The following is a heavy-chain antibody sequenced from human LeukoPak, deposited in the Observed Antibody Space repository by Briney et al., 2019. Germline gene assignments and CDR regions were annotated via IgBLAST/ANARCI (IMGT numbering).Heavy chain of an antibody. Sequence: SETLSLTCTVSGGSISSYYWSWIRQPPGKGLEWIGYIYYSGSTNYNPSLKSRVTISVDTSKNQFSLKLSSVTAADTAVYYCRRYCSSTSCYTGRDYWGQGTLVTVSS. CDR3: RRYCSSTSCYTGRDY. CDR2: IYYSGST. J-gene: IGHJ4*02. V-gene: IGHV4-59*08. D-gene: IGHD2-2*02. CDR1: GGSISSYY.